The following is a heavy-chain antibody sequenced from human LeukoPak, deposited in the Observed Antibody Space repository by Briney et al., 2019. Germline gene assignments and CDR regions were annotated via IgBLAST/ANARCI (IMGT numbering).Heavy chain of an antibody. J-gene: IGHJ4*02. CDR2: INHDGSEK. V-gene: IGHV3-7*01. CDR3: LGSIAAV. Sequence: GRSLRLSCAASGFTFSSYGMHWVRQAPGKGLEWVANINHDGSEKYYVDSVKGRFTISRDNAKNSLYLQMNSLRAEDTADYYCLGSIAAVWGQGTLVTVSS. CDR1: GFTFSSYG. D-gene: IGHD6-13*01.